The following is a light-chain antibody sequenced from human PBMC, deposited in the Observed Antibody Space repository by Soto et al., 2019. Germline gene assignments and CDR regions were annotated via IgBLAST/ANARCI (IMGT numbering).Light chain of an antibody. CDR3: QQRSNWPPIT. CDR1: QSVSNTY. Sequence: EIVLAQSPGTLSLSPGERATLSCRASQSVSNTYLAWYQQKPGQAPRLLIYGVSSRATGIPDRFSGSGSGTDFTLTISRLEPEDFAVYYCQQRSNWPPITFGQGTRLEIK. V-gene: IGKV3D-20*02. J-gene: IGKJ5*01. CDR2: GVS.